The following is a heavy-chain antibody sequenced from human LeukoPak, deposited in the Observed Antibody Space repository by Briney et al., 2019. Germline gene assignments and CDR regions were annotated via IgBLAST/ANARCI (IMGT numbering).Heavy chain of an antibody. J-gene: IGHJ4*02. V-gene: IGHV3-23*01. CDR3: AKQLGYCSDGSCYFPY. CDR1: GFTFSSYA. CDR2: ISGCGGYT. D-gene: IGHD2-15*01. Sequence: GGSLRLSCAASGFTFSSYAMSWVRQAPGKGLEWVSAISGCGGYTYYADSVQGRFTISRDNSKSTLCLQMNSLRAEDTAVYYCAKQLGYCSDGSCYFPYWGQGTLVTVSS.